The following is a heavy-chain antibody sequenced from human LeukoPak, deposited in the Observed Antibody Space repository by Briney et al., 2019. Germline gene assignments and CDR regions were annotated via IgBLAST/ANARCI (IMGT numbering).Heavy chain of an antibody. J-gene: IGHJ6*03. D-gene: IGHD1-14*01. CDR3: ASLVVTGSIYYYYYMDV. CDR1: GGSFSGYY. CDR2: INHSGSA. Sequence: SETLSLTCAVYGGSFSGYYWSWIRQPPGKGLERIGEINHSGSANYNPSLKSRVTISVDTSKNQFSLKLSSVTAADTAVYYCASLVVTGSIYYYYYMDVWGKGTTVTVSS. V-gene: IGHV4-34*01.